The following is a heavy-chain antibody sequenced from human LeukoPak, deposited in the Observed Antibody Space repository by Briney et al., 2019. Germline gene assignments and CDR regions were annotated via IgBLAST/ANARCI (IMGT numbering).Heavy chain of an antibody. D-gene: IGHD4-17*01. CDR1: GYSISSGYY. Sequence: PSETLSLTCAVSGYSISSGYYWGWIRQPPGKGLESIGSIYHSGSTYYNPSLKSRVTISVDTSKNQFSLKLSSVTAADTAVYYCARGPDGDSDYWGQGTLVTVSS. CDR3: ARGPDGDSDY. CDR2: IYHSGST. J-gene: IGHJ4*02. V-gene: IGHV4-38-2*01.